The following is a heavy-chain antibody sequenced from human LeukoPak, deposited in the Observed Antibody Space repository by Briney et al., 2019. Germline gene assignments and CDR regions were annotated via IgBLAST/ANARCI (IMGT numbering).Heavy chain of an antibody. CDR1: GFTFRSYA. CDR3: ASYDSSGYYHYFDY. CDR2: IRGSGGST. J-gene: IGHJ4*02. V-gene: IGHV3-23*01. Sequence: GGSLRLSCAASGFTFRSYAMSWVRQAPGKGLEWVSAIRGSGGSTDYADSVKGRFTISRDNSKNTLYMQMNSLRAEDTAVYYCASYDSSGYYHYFDYWGQGTLVTVSS. D-gene: IGHD3-22*01.